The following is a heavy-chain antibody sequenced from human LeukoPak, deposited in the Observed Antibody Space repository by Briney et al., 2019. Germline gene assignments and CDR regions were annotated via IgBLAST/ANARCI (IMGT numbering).Heavy chain of an antibody. CDR3: ASGVVAAAGSLPDY. V-gene: IGHV4-4*07. CDR2: IYTSGST. D-gene: IGHD6-13*01. J-gene: IGHJ4*02. CDR1: GFTFDDYA. Sequence: GSLRLSCAASGFTFDDYAMHWIRQPAGKGLEWIGRIYTSGSTNYNPSLKSRVTISVDTSKNQFSLKLSSVTAADTAVYYCASGVVAAAGSLPDYWGQGTLVTVSS.